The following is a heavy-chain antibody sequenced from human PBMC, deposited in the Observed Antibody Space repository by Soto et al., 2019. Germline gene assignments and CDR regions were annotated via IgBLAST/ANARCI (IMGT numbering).Heavy chain of an antibody. Sequence: ASVKVSCKASGYTFTGYYMHWVRQAPGQGLEWMGWINPNSGSTNYVQKFQGRVTMTRDTSISTAYMELSRLRSDDTAVYYCARAWGSSDRYNWFDTWGQGTLVTVSS. CDR1: GYTFTGYY. D-gene: IGHD6-13*01. CDR2: INPNSGST. J-gene: IGHJ5*02. V-gene: IGHV1-2*02. CDR3: ARAWGSSDRYNWFDT.